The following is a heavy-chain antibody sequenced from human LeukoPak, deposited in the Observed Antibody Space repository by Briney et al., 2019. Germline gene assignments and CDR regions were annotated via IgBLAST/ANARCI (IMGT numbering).Heavy chain of an antibody. D-gene: IGHD6-19*01. V-gene: IGHV3-7*01. Sequence: PGESLRLSCAASGFTFSSYWMSWVRQAPGKGLEWVANIKQDESEKYYVGSVKGRFTISRDNAKNSLYLQMNSLRAEDTAVYYCARAVLYNSGWGTYGMDVWGQGTTVTVSS. CDR1: GFTFSSYW. CDR3: ARAVLYNSGWGTYGMDV. CDR2: IKQDESEK. J-gene: IGHJ6*02.